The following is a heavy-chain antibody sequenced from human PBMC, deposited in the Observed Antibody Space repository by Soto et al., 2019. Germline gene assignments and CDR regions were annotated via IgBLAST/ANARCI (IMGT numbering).Heavy chain of an antibody. V-gene: IGHV3-30-3*01. Sequence: QVQLVESGGGVVQPGRSLRLSCAASGCTFSSYAMHWVRQAPGKGLEWVAVISYDGSNKYYADSVKGRFTISRDNSKNTLYLQMNSLRAEDTAVYYCARGHYGTMIGDAFDIWGQGTMVTVSS. J-gene: IGHJ3*02. CDR1: GCTFSSYA. CDR2: ISYDGSNK. D-gene: IGHD3-22*01. CDR3: ARGHYGTMIGDAFDI.